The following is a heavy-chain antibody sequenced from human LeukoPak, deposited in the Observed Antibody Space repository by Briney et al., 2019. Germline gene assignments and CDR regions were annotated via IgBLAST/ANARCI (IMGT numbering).Heavy chain of an antibody. CDR1: GFTFSTYA. V-gene: IGHV3-21*01. J-gene: IGHJ4*02. Sequence: GGSLRLSCAVSGFTFSTYAMSWVRQAPGKGLEWVSSISSSSSYIYYADSVKGRFTISRDNAKNSLYLQMNSLRAEDTAVYYCARASDFWSGYNTKDFDYWGQGTLVTVSS. CDR2: ISSSSSYI. CDR3: ARASDFWSGYNTKDFDY. D-gene: IGHD3-3*01.